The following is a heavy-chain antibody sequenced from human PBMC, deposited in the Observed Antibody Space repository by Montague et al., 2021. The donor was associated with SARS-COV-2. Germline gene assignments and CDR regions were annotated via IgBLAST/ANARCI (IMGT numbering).Heavy chain of an antibody. Sequence: SETLSLTCTVSGDSISHSSYYWGWIRQPPGKGLEWIGSIYYSGNTYYNPSLKSRVTISVDTSKNQFALKLSSVTAADTAVYYCAIMGVGRITIFGVVSGGGLDYWGQGTLVTVSS. CDR3: AIMGVGRITIFGVVSGGGLDY. CDR1: GDSISHSSYY. D-gene: IGHD3-3*01. CDR2: IYYSGNT. V-gene: IGHV4-39*01. J-gene: IGHJ4*02.